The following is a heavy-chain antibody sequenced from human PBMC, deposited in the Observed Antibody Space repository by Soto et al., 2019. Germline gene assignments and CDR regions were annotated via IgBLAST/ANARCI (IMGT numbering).Heavy chain of an antibody. J-gene: IGHJ5*01. V-gene: IGHV1-46*01. Sequence: QVQLVQSGAEVKKPGASVKVSCKASGYTFTSYQMHWMRQAPRQGLEWMGLIYTSDGSATHAQKSQGRVTMTRDTSTSTVHMELSSLKSEDTAMYFCARLVNWKAVFDSWGQGTLVTVSS. D-gene: IGHD1-1*01. CDR1: GYTFTSYQ. CDR2: IYTSDGSA. CDR3: ARLVNWKAVFDS.